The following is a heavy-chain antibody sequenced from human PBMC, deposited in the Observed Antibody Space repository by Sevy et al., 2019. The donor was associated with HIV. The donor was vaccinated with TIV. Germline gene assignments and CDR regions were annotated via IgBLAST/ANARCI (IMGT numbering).Heavy chain of an antibody. CDR3: AKVDVVVPVADYGLDV. Sequence: GSLRLSCAASGFTFSNYAMSWVRQAPGKGLEWVSSISRSGGSTYYADSVKGRFTISRDNSKNTLYLQMNSLRAEETAVYYCAKVDVVVPVADYGLDVWDQGTTVTVSS. J-gene: IGHJ6*02. CDR2: ISRSGGST. V-gene: IGHV3-23*01. D-gene: IGHD2-2*01. CDR1: GFTFSNYA.